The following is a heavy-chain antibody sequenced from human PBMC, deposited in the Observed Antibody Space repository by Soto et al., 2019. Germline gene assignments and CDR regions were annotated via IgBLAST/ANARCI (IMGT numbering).Heavy chain of an antibody. V-gene: IGHV5-51*01. Sequence: GESLKISCKGSGYSFTSYWIGWVRQMPGKGLEWMGIIYPGDSDTRYSPSFQGQVTISADKSISTAYLQWSSLKASDTAMYYCARYNDYVWGSYRDYYYYGMDVWSQGTTVTVSS. CDR1: GYSFTSYW. CDR3: ARYNDYVWGSYRDYYYYGMDV. CDR2: IYPGDSDT. D-gene: IGHD3-16*02. J-gene: IGHJ6*02.